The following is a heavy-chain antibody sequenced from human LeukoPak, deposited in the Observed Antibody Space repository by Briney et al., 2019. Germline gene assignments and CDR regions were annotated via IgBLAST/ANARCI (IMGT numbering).Heavy chain of an antibody. J-gene: IGHJ4*02. CDR1: GYTFTGYY. CDR2: INPNGGGT. Sequence: ASVKVSCKASGYTFTGYYMHWVRQAPGQALEWMGRINPNGGGTNYAQKFQGRVTMTSDTSISTAYMELSRLRSDDTAVYYCARERKITIFGVACDYWGQGTLVTVSS. D-gene: IGHD3-3*01. CDR3: ARERKITIFGVACDY. V-gene: IGHV1-2*06.